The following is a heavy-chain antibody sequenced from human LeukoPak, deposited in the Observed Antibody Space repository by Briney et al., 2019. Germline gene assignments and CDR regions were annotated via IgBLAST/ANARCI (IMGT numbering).Heavy chain of an antibody. CDR2: IYHSGST. J-gene: IGHJ3*02. Sequence: SETLSLTCTVSGGSISSGDYYWSWIRQPPGEGLEWIGYIYHSGSTYYNPSLKSRVTISVDRSKNQFSLKLSSVTAADAAVYYCARDLGRYDFWSGYSDAFDIWGQGTMVTVSS. D-gene: IGHD3-3*01. CDR1: GGSISSGDYY. V-gene: IGHV4-30-2*01. CDR3: ARDLGRYDFWSGYSDAFDI.